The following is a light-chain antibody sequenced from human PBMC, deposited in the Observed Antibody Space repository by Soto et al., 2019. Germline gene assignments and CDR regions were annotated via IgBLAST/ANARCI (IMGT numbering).Light chain of an antibody. CDR2: DVT. CDR3: CSYAGSNTWV. J-gene: IGLJ3*02. Sequence: QSVLTQPPSVSGAPGQRVTISCTGSNSNIGAGHAAQWYQQPPGTTPKLMIYDVTKRPSGVPDRFSGSKSGNTASLTISGLQAEDEADYYCCSYAGSNTWVFGGGTQLTVL. CDR1: NSNIGAGHA. V-gene: IGLV1-40*01.